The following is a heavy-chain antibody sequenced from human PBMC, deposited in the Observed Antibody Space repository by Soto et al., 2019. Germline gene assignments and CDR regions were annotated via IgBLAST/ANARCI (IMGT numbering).Heavy chain of an antibody. CDR2: IIPIFGPA. D-gene: IGHD3-22*01. Sequence: SAKVSSKAPGVTFSCYAIRWPRQEHEQGLEWMGGIIPIFGPANYAQKYQGRVTITADESTLTSYMELHSLTSDDTAIYYCARARTDSGYYTNWLDPLGQGSQVTVSS. CDR3: ARARTDSGYYTNWLDP. J-gene: IGHJ5*02. CDR1: GVTFSCYA. V-gene: IGHV1-69*13.